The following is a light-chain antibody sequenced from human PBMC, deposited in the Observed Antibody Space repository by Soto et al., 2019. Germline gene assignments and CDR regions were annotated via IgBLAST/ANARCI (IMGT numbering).Light chain of an antibody. Sequence: EILMTQSPATLSVSAGERATLSCRASHSVSSNLASYQQKPGQAPRLLIYGASTRATGIPASFSGSGSGRDFTLTISGLEHEDFAVYYCQQYGSSHLISFGQGTRLEIK. CDR3: QQYGSSHLIS. V-gene: IGKV3-15*01. CDR2: GAS. J-gene: IGKJ5*01. CDR1: HSVSSN.